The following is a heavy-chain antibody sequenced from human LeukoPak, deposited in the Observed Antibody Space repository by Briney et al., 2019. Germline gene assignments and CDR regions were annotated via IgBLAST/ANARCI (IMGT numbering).Heavy chain of an antibody. CDR1: GFTFSNAW. Sequence: GGSLRLSCAASGFTFSNAWMSWVRQAPGKGLEWVGRIKSKTGGGTTDYAAPVKGRFTISRDDSKNTLYLQMNSLKTEDTAVYYCTTSYCSSTSCNTDYWGQGTLVTVSS. D-gene: IGHD2-2*01. J-gene: IGHJ4*02. CDR2: IKSKTGGGTT. V-gene: IGHV3-15*01. CDR3: TTSYCSSTSCNTDY.